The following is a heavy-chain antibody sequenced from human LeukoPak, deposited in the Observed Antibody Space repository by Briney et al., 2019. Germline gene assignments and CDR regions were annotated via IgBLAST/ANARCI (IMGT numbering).Heavy chain of an antibody. CDR3: ARDLHGDYGGGWFDP. CDR1: GYTFTGYY. D-gene: IGHD4-17*01. V-gene: IGHV1-2*02. CDR2: INPNSGGT. J-gene: IGHJ5*02. Sequence: ASVKVSCKASGYTFTGYYMHWVRQAPGQGFEWMGWINPNSGGTNYAQKFQGRVTMTRDTSISTAYMELSRLRSDDTAVYYCARDLHGDYGGGWFDPWGQGTLVTVSS.